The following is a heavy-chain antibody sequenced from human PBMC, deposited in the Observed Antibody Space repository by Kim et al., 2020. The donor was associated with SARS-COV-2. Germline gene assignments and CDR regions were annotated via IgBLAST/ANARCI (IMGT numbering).Heavy chain of an antibody. Sequence: GGSLRLSCAASGFTFRRRAMSWVRQVPGKGLEWIASVNNNNNPYYADSVKGRFTVSRDITKDTLYLQMNSLRADDTALYYCAKDHPSSGWPTFDSWGQGTLVAVSS. CDR2: VNNNNNP. CDR1: GFTFRRRA. J-gene: IGHJ4*02. CDR3: AKDHPSSGWPTFDS. V-gene: IGHV3-23*05. D-gene: IGHD6-19*01.